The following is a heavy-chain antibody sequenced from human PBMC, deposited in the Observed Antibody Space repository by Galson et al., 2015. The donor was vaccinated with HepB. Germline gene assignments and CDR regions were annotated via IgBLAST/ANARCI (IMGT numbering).Heavy chain of an antibody. J-gene: IGHJ4*02. V-gene: IGHV3-23*01. CDR3: ASDCDGSGSFYNMLGY. CDR2: ISGSGGST. D-gene: IGHD3-10*01. CDR1: GSTFSSYW. Sequence: SLRLSCAASGSTFSSYWMHWVRQAPGKGLEWVSTISGSGGSTHYADSVMGRLTISRDNSKDTVYLQMNSLRDEDTAVYYCASDCDGSGSFYNMLGYWGQGTMVTVSS.